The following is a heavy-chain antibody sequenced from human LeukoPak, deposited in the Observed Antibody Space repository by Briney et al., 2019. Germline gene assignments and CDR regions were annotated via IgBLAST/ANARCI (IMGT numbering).Heavy chain of an antibody. CDR1: AFSLSAYN. J-gene: IGHJ4*02. CDR3: VRDRGTYRPIDY. Sequence: PGGSLRLSCAASAFSLSAYNMNWVRQAPGKGLEWVSSISYTGTYIYYADSVKGQFTISRDNAQNSLYLQMNSLRAEDTAIYYCVRDRGTYRPIDYWGQGTLVTVSS. V-gene: IGHV3-21*04. D-gene: IGHD1-26*01. CDR2: ISYTGTYI.